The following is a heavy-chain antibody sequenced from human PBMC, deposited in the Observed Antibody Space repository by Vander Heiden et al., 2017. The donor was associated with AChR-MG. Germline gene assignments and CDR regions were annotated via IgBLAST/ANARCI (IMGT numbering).Heavy chain of an antibody. CDR3: ASRGFVHRTGYFFDL. D-gene: IGHD3-9*01. CDR1: GSIFSDHY. CDR2: IRNKANSYTT. J-gene: IGHJ2*01. Sequence: EVQLVESGGGLVQPVGSLTPSCASSGSIFSDHYMDWVRQAPGKGLEWVGRIRNKANSYTTEYAASVKGKFTNSRDDSKNSLFLQMNSLKTEDTAVYFCASRGFVHRTGYFFDLWGRGTLVTVSS. V-gene: IGHV3-72*01.